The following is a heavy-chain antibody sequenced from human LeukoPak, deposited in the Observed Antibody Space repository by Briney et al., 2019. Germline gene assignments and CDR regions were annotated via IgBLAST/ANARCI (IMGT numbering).Heavy chain of an antibody. Sequence: RTSETLSLTCTVSGDSIDTSSFYWGWVRQPPGKGLEWIASISPSGRTYSNPSLTGRFSISVDTSKNQFFVNVSSVTAADTAVYYCARHRGYTYGLNRFDPWGQGTLVTVSS. J-gene: IGHJ5*02. CDR1: GDSIDTSSFY. CDR2: ISPSGRT. CDR3: ARHRGYTYGLNRFDP. D-gene: IGHD5-18*01. V-gene: IGHV4-39*01.